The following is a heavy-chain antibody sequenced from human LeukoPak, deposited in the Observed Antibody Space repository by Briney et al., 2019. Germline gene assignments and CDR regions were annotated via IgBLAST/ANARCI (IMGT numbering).Heavy chain of an antibody. CDR2: ISSSGSII. D-gene: IGHD2-15*01. J-gene: IGHJ4*02. Sequence: GGSLRLSCAASGFTFSDYYMNWIRQAPGKGLEWVSYISSSGSIIYYADSVKGRFTISRDNAKTSLYLQMNSLRAEDTAVYYCARGVHRYCSGGSCYSWGYWGQGTLVTVSS. V-gene: IGHV3-11*01. CDR1: GFTFSDYY. CDR3: ARGVHRYCSGGSCYSWGY.